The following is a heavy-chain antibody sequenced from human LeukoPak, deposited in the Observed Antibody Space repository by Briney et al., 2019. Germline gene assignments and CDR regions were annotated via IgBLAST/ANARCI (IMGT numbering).Heavy chain of an antibody. CDR1: GGSISSYY. J-gene: IGHJ6*02. Sequence: SSETLSLTCTVSGGSISSYYWSWIRQPPGKGLEWFGYIYYSGSTNYNPSLKSRVTISVDTSKNQFSLKLSSVTAADTAVYYCARLLDTAMVKDYYYYYYGMDFWGQGTTVTVSS. D-gene: IGHD5-18*01. CDR2: IYYSGST. V-gene: IGHV4-59*08. CDR3: ARLLDTAMVKDYYYYYYGMDF.